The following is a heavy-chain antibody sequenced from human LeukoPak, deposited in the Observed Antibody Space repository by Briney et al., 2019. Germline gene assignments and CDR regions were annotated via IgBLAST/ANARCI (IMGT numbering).Heavy chain of an antibody. Sequence: ASVKVSCKASGYTFTGYYMHWVRQAPGQGLEWMGWINPNSGGTNYAQKFQGRATMTRDTSISTAYMELSRLRSDDTAVYYCASAGYCSSTSCRRGVYYYYYYMDVWGRGTTVTVSS. CDR2: INPNSGGT. D-gene: IGHD2-2*01. J-gene: IGHJ6*03. CDR1: GYTFTGYY. CDR3: ASAGYCSSTSCRRGVYYYYYYMDV. V-gene: IGHV1-2*02.